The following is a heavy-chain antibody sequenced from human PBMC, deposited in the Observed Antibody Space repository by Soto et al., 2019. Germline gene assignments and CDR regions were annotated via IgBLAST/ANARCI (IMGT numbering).Heavy chain of an antibody. CDR3: AKEHYYASGSRGFFDY. D-gene: IGHD3-10*01. CDR2: ISGSGGSA. V-gene: IGHV3-23*01. Sequence: GGSLRLSCAASGFTFSSYAMSWVRQAPGKGLEWVSVISGSGGSAYHADSVKGRFTISRDNSKSTLYLQMNSLRAEDTAVYYCAKEHYYASGSRGFFDYWGQGTLVTVSS. J-gene: IGHJ4*02. CDR1: GFTFSSYA.